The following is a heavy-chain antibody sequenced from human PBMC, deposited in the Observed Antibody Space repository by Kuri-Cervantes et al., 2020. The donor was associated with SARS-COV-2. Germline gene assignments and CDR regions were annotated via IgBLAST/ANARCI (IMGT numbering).Heavy chain of an antibody. CDR1: GYSFTSYW. CDR2: IDPSGSYT. J-gene: IGHJ4*02. V-gene: IGHV5-10-1*01. D-gene: IGHD2-15*01. Sequence: KVSCKGSGYSFTSYWISWVRQMPGKGLEWMGRIDPSGSYTNYSPSFQGHVTISADKSISTAYLQWSSLKASDTAMYYCARRVGYYFDYWGQGTLVTVSS. CDR3: ARRVGYYFDY.